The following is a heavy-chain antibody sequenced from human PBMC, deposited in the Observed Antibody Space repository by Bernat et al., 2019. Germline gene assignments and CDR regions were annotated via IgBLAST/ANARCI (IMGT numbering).Heavy chain of an antibody. Sequence: QVQLVQSGAEVKKPGASVKVSCKASGYTFTSYGISWVRQAPGQGLEWMGWISAYNGNTNYAQKFQGRVTMTRDTSTSTVYMELSSLRSEDTAVYYCAREFGDLLKAGYYYYYGMDVWGQGTTVTVSS. CDR3: AREFGDLLKAGYYYYYGMDV. CDR2: ISAYNGNT. J-gene: IGHJ6*02. CDR1: GYTFTSYG. V-gene: IGHV1-18*01. D-gene: IGHD3-16*01.